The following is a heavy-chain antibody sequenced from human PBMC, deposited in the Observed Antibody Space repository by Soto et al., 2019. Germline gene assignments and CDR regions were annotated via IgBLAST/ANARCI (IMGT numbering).Heavy chain of an antibody. CDR1: GFTFSSYG. J-gene: IGHJ5*01. V-gene: IGHV3-30*03. CDR2: ISYDGSNK. CDR3: ARAVSGSYDS. Sequence: PGGSLRLSCAASGFTFSSYGMHWVRQAPGKGLEWVAVISYDGSNKCYADSVKGRFTISRDNSKNTLYLQMNSLRAEDTAVYYCARAVSGSYDSWGQGIMVTVSS. D-gene: IGHD1-26*01.